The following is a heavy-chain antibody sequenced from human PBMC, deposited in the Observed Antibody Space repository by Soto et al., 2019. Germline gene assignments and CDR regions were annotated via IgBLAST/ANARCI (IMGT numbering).Heavy chain of an antibody. CDR2: IYPGDSDT. CDR3: TSPIGYNQYFDY. D-gene: IGHD6-25*01. V-gene: IGHV5-51*01. J-gene: IGHJ4*02. Sequence: GESLKISCKGSGYSFTNNWIGWVRQMPGKGLEWMGIIYPGDSDTRYSPSFQGQVTISADRSISTAYLQWSSLKDSDTAMYYCTSPIGYNQYFDYWGQGTLVTVSS. CDR1: GYSFTNNW.